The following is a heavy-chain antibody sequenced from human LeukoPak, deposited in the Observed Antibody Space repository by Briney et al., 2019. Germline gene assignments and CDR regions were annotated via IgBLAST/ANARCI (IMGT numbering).Heavy chain of an antibody. CDR2: ISYDGSNK. CDR1: GFTFSSYA. V-gene: IGHV3-30-3*01. D-gene: IGHD3-16*02. J-gene: IGHJ4*02. CDR3: ARDSGGLRLGELSLGFDY. Sequence: GGSLRLSCAASGFTFSSYAMHWVRQAPGKGLEWVAVISYDGSNKYYADSVKGRFTISRDNSKNTLYLQMNSLRAEDTAVYYCARDSGGLRLGELSLGFDYWGQGTLVTVSS.